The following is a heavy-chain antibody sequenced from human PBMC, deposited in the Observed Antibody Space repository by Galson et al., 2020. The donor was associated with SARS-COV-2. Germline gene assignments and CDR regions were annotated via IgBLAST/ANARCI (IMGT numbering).Heavy chain of an antibody. CDR1: GFTFSDYY. V-gene: IGHV3-11*01. CDR2: ISSSGSTI. J-gene: IGHJ4*02. Sequence: NSGGSLRLSCAASGFTFSDYYMSWIRQAPGKGLEWVSYISSSGSTIYYADSVKGRFTISRDNAKNSLYLQMNSLRAEDTAVYYCARDCGLTRWVYSSGCNFDYWGQGTLVTVSS. D-gene: IGHD6-19*01. CDR3: ARDCGLTRWVYSSGCNFDY.